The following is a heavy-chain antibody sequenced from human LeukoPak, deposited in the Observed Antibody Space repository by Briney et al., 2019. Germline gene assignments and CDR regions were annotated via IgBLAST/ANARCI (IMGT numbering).Heavy chain of an antibody. D-gene: IGHD1-14*01. CDR1: GGSISSSSYY. CDR2: IYYSGST. V-gene: IGHV4-39*07. J-gene: IGHJ6*02. Sequence: SETLSLTCTVSGGSISSSSYYWGWIRQPPGKGLEWIGSIYYSGSTYYNPSLKSRVTISVDTSKNQFSLKLSSVTAADTAVYYCAAQQTTRYGMDVWGQGTTVTVSS. CDR3: AAQQTTRYGMDV.